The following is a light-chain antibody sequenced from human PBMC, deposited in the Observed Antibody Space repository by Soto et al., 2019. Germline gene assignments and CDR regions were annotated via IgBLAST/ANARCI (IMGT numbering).Light chain of an antibody. V-gene: IGLV2-23*02. J-gene: IGLJ1*01. CDR3: CSYEGSSNSARV. Sequence: QSALTQPASVSGSPGQSITISCTGTSSDVGSYNFVSWYQQHPGKAPKLMIYDVSKRPSGVSNRFSGSKSGNTASLIISGRQAEDDDDYYCCSYEGSSNSARVFGSGTKLTVL. CDR1: SSDVGSYNF. CDR2: DVS.